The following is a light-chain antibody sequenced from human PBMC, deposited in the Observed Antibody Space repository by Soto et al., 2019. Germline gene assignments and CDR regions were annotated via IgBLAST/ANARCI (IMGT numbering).Light chain of an antibody. V-gene: IGLV1-51*01. CDR1: SSNIGSYY. J-gene: IGLJ2*01. CDR2: DND. Sequence: QSVLTQPPSVSAAPGQKVTISCSGSSSNIGSYYLSWYQQLPGTAPKLLIYDNDKRPSGIPDRFSGSKSGTSATLGITGLQTGDEADYYCGTWDSSLSAVVFGGGTKVTVL. CDR3: GTWDSSLSAVV.